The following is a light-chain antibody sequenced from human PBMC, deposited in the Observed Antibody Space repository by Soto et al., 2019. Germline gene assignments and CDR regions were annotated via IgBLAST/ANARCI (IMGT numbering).Light chain of an antibody. CDR3: QRLNSDPFT. J-gene: IGKJ4*01. CDR2: AAS. CDR1: QGISSY. V-gene: IGKV1-9*01. Sequence: DIQLTQSQYFLSASVGGRVTITCRASQGISSYLAWYQQKPGKAPKLLIYAASTLQSGVPSRFSGSGCGTEFTRTISSLQPEDFATYSGQRLNSDPFTFGGGTKVDIK.